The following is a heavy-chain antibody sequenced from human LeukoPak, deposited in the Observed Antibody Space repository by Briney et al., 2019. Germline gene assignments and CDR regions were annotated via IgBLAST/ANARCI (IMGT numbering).Heavy chain of an antibody. J-gene: IGHJ6*03. CDR3: TRVITIGQPPYYYYMDL. Sequence: SVKVSCKASGGTFTKSAFSWVRQAPGQGLEWMGGFIPLLGTPNYAQEFQGRVTITADESTSTAYMQLSSLRSEDTAMYFCTRVITIGQPPYYYYMDLWGKGTTVTVSS. CDR1: GGTFTKSA. CDR2: FIPLLGTP. D-gene: IGHD3-10*01. V-gene: IGHV1-69*13.